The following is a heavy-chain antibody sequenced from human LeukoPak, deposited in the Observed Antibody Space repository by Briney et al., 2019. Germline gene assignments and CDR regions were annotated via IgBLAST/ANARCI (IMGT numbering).Heavy chain of an antibody. V-gene: IGHV4-59*08. J-gene: IGHJ5*02. Sequence: SETLSLTCTVSGGSISSYYWSWIRQPPGKGLEWIGYIYYSGSTNYNPSLKSRVTISVDTSKNQFSLKLSSVTAAATAVYYCARHSDYVGYNWFDPWGQGTLVTVSS. CDR2: IYYSGST. D-gene: IGHD5-12*01. CDR3: ARHSDYVGYNWFDP. CDR1: GGSISSYY.